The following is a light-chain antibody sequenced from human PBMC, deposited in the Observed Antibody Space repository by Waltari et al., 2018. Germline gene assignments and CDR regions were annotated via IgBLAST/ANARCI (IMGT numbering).Light chain of an antibody. CDR3: QQYNDWYS. J-gene: IGKJ2*03. CDR2: DAS. CDR1: QSVSTN. V-gene: IGKV3-15*01. Sequence: EKVMTQSPVTLSVSPGERVTLSCWASQSVSTNLAWYQQRPGQAPRLIIYDASTRASDTPARFSGSGSGTEFTLTISSLQSEDFAVYYCQQYNDWYSFGQGTKLEMK.